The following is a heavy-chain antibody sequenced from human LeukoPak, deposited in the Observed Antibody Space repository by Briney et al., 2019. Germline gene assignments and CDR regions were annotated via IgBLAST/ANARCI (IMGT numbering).Heavy chain of an antibody. CDR3: ALGLYYDILTGSEGAFDI. CDR2: INTNTGNP. Sequence: ASVKVSCKASGYTFTSYAMNWVRQAPGQGLEWMGWINTNTGNPTYAQGFTGRFVFSLDISVSTAYLQISSLKAEDTAVYYCALGLYYDILTGSEGAFDIWGQGTMVTVSS. V-gene: IGHV7-4-1*02. J-gene: IGHJ3*02. D-gene: IGHD3-9*01. CDR1: GYTFTSYA.